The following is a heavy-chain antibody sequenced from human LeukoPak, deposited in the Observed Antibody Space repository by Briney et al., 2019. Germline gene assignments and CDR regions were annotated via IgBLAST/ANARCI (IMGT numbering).Heavy chain of an antibody. CDR2: IYTSGST. CDR3: ARHVPLRLGELSLSGYNWFDP. CDR1: GGSISSSSYY. V-gene: IGHV4-61*05. D-gene: IGHD3-16*02. J-gene: IGHJ5*02. Sequence: SETLSLTCTVSGGSISSSSYYWGWLRQPPGKGLEWIGYIYTSGSTNYNPSLKSRVTISVDTSKNQFSLKLSSVTAADTAVYYCARHVPLRLGELSLSGYNWFDPWGQGTLVTVSS.